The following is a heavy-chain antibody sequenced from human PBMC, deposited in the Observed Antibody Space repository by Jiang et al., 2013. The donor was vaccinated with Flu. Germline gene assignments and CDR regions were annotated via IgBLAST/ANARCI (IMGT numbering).Heavy chain of an antibody. J-gene: IGHJ4*02. CDR1: GFTFSSYE. Sequence: VQLLESGGGLVQPGGSLRLSCAASGFTFSSYEMNWVRQAPGKGLEWVSYISSSGSTIYYADSVKGRFTISRDNAKNSLYLQMNSLRAEDTAVYYCARMSSALSSGFDYWGQGTLVTVSS. CDR3: ARMSSALSSGFDY. V-gene: IGHV3-48*03. D-gene: IGHD3-22*01. CDR2: ISSSGSTI.